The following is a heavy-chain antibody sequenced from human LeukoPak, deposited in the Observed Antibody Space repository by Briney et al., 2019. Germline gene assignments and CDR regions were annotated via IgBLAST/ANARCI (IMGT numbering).Heavy chain of an antibody. V-gene: IGHV3-30-3*01. CDR1: GFTFSNYA. CDR2: ILYDGSNK. D-gene: IGHD5-18*01. CDR3: ARDFSSAMVTLPFDY. Sequence: PGGSLRLSCAASGFTFSNYAIHWVRQAPGKGLEWVAVILYDGSNKYYADSVKGRFTISRDNSKNTLYLQMNSLRAEDTAVYYCARDFSSAMVTLPFDYWGQGTLVTVSS. J-gene: IGHJ4*02.